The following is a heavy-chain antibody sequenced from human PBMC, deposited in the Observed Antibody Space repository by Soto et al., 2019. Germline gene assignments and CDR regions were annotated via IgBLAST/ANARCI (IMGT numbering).Heavy chain of an antibody. CDR1: GFTISSSA. Sequence: EVQLLESGGGLVQPGGSLRLSCAASGFTISSSAMNWVRQAPGKGLEWVSTIESSGGTYYADSVKGRFTISRDNSKNTLFLQLSSLKSEDTAVYYCAQDGAGYSKSWGQGTLVTVSS. CDR2: IESSGGT. D-gene: IGHD6-13*01. V-gene: IGHV3-23*01. J-gene: IGHJ5*02. CDR3: AQDGAGYSKS.